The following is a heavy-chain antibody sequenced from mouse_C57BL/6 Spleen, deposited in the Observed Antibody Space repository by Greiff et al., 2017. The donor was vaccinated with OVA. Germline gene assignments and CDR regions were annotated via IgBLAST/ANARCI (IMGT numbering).Heavy chain of an antibody. CDR2: IYPGSGNT. CDR1: GYTFTDYY. J-gene: IGHJ2*01. V-gene: IGHV1-76*01. CDR3: ARRSYYYGSSYFLDY. Sequence: QVQLQQSGAELVRPGASVKLSCKASGYTFTDYYINWVKQRPGQGLEWIARIYPGSGNTYYNEKFKGQATLTAEKSSSTAYMQLSSLTSEDSAVYFCARRSYYYGSSYFLDYWGQGTTLTVSS. D-gene: IGHD1-1*01.